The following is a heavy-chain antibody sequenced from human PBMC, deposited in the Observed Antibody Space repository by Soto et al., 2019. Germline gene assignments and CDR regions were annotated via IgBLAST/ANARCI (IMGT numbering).Heavy chain of an antibody. V-gene: IGHV3-33*01. J-gene: IGHJ5*02. D-gene: IGHD6-13*01. CDR1: GFTFGSVG. CDR3: ARDHRSSSWYGPPKYNWFDP. CDR2: IWYEGSNK. Sequence: SLRLSWAADGFTFGSVGMRWVRQAPGKGREWVAVIWYEGSNKYYADSVKGRFTLSRDTSKNTLYLQMTGLRAEDTAVYYCARDHRSSSWYGPPKYNWFDPWGQGTLVTVSS.